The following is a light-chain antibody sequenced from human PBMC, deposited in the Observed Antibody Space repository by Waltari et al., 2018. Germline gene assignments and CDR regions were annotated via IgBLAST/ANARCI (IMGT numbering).Light chain of an antibody. V-gene: IGLV2-14*01. J-gene: IGLJ3*02. CDR3: SSYTRRSYWV. Sequence: QSALTQPASVSGSPGQSITISCTGTSSDVGFYDFVSWFQQHPGKAPKTMIYKVNNRPSGVSNRFSGSKSANPASLTISGLQAEDEADYYCSSYTRRSYWVFGGGTQLTVL. CDR1: SSDVGFYDF. CDR2: KVN.